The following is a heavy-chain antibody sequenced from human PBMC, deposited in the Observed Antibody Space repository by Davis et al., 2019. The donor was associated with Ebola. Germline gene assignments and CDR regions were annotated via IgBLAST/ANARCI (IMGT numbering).Heavy chain of an antibody. V-gene: IGHV4-61*10. D-gene: IGHD6-25*01. Sequence: PSETLSLTCIVSDASLRGDSYYWSWIRQPAGKGLEWIGRISDRGSTNYNPSLKSRATMSVDTSKSQFSLNLDSLTAADTAVYYCARVGAASGRYLDVWGQGTTVTVSS. CDR1: DASLRGDSYY. J-gene: IGHJ6*02. CDR2: ISDRGST. CDR3: ARVGAASGRYLDV.